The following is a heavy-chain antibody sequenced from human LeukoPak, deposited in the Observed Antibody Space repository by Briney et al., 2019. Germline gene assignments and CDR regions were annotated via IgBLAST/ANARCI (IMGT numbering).Heavy chain of an antibody. Sequence: ASVKVSCKASGYTFTSYGISWVRQAPGQGLEWMGWISGYIGNTNYAQKLQGRVTMTTDTSTTTASMELRSLRSDDTAVYYCARDKYNWNYAGFDYWGQGTLVTVSS. V-gene: IGHV1-18*01. CDR1: GYTFTSYG. CDR2: ISGYIGNT. D-gene: IGHD1-7*01. CDR3: ARDKYNWNYAGFDY. J-gene: IGHJ4*02.